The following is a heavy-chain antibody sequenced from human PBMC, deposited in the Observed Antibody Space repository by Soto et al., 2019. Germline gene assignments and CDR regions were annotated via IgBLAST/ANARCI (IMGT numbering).Heavy chain of an antibody. CDR3: ARVLVHLRGFDP. V-gene: IGHV4-61*01. CDR1: GGSVSSGSHY. D-gene: IGHD2-2*01. Sequence: SETLSLTCTVSGGSVSSGSHYWSWIRQPPGKGLEWIGQIYYSGSTNYNPSLKSRVTISVDTSKNQFSLELSSVTAADTAVYYCARVLVHLRGFDPWGQGTLVTVPQ. CDR2: IYYSGST. J-gene: IGHJ5*02.